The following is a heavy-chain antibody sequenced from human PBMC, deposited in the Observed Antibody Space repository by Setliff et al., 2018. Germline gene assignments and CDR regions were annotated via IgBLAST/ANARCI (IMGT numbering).Heavy chain of an antibody. Sequence: SETLSLTCTVSGDSIETDIWWSWVRQSPGKGLEWIGEIYLGGSPTYNPSLKSRVTISIYKSKNQLSLDLTSVTAADTAVYYCARNWHWGFDPWGRGALVTVSS. V-gene: IGHV4-4*02. CDR1: GDSIETDIW. CDR2: IYLGGSP. D-gene: IGHD1-7*01. J-gene: IGHJ5*02. CDR3: ARNWHWGFDP.